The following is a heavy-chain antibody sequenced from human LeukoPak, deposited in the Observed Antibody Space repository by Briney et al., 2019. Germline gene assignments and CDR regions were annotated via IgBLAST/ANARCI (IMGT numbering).Heavy chain of an antibody. Sequence: QPGRSLRLSCAASGFTFSGYGMHWVRQAPGKGLEWVAVISYDGSEKYYADSVKGRFTISRDNSKNTLYLQMNSLRAEDTAVYYCARDSLPYYYDSSGYRLVPDAFDIWGQGTMVTVSS. V-gene: IGHV3-30*03. CDR3: ARDSLPYYYDSSGYRLVPDAFDI. D-gene: IGHD3-22*01. J-gene: IGHJ3*02. CDR1: GFTFSGYG. CDR2: ISYDGSEK.